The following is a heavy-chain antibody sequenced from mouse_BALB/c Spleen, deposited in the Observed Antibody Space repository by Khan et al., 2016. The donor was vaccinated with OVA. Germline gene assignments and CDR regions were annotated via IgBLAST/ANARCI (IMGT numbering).Heavy chain of an antibody. D-gene: IGHD4-1*01. Sequence: QVQLKQSGAELVRPGVSVKISCKGSGYTFTDFTMHWVKQSHAKSLEWIGVISTYYGDATYNQNFKGKATMTVDKASSAAYMELARLTSEDSAIYYCTRGGVGKRLAYWGQGTLVTVSA. CDR3: TRGGVGKRLAY. CDR2: ISTYYGDA. CDR1: GYTFTDFT. V-gene: IGHV1S137*01. J-gene: IGHJ3*01.